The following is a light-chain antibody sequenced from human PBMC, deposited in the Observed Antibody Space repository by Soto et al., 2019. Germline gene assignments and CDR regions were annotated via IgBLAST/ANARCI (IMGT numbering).Light chain of an antibody. CDR3: QKYSSVPV. J-gene: IGKJ3*01. Sequence: DIQMTQSPTSLSASVGDRVTITCRASQGIRTFVAWYQQKPGKAPKLLIYAASTLQSGVPSRFSGSGYGTDFTLTIHSLQPEDVATYSGQKYSSVPVFGPGTKVEIK. CDR1: QGIRTF. CDR2: AAS. V-gene: IGKV1-27*01.